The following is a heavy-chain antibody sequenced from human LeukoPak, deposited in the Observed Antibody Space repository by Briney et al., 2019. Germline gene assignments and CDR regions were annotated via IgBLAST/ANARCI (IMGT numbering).Heavy chain of an antibody. CDR1: GDSISSYY. J-gene: IGHJ3*02. CDR3: ARAYGSGVDAFDI. Sequence: SETLSLTCTVSGDSISSYYWSWIRQPPGKGLEWIGYIYYSGSTNYNPSLKSRVTISVDTSKNQFSLKLSSVTAADTAVYYCARAYGSGVDAFDIWGQGTMVTVSS. CDR2: IYYSGST. V-gene: IGHV4-59*01. D-gene: IGHD3-10*01.